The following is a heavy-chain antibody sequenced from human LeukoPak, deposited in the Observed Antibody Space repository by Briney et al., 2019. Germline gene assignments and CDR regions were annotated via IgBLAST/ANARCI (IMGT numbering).Heavy chain of an antibody. CDR2: IYYSGST. Sequence: SETLSLTCTVSGGSISSSSYYWGWIRQPPGKGLEWIGSIYYSGSTYYNPSLKSRVTISVDTSKNQFSLKLSSVTAADTAVYYCARGAPDHFDYWGQGTLVTVSS. CDR1: GGSISSSSYY. J-gene: IGHJ4*02. V-gene: IGHV4-39*01. CDR3: ARGAPDHFDY.